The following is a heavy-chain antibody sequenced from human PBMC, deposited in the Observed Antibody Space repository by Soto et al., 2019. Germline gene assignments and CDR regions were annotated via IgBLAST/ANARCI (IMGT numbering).Heavy chain of an antibody. Sequence: EVQLVESGGGLVKPGGSLRLSCAASGFTFSSYSMNWVRQAPGKGLEWVSSISSSSSYIYYADSVKGRFTISRDNAKNSLYLQMNSLRAEDTAVYYCASLGYCSSTSCYALDYWSQGTLVTVSS. D-gene: IGHD2-2*01. J-gene: IGHJ4*02. CDR3: ASLGYCSSTSCYALDY. V-gene: IGHV3-21*01. CDR1: GFTFSSYS. CDR2: ISSSSSYI.